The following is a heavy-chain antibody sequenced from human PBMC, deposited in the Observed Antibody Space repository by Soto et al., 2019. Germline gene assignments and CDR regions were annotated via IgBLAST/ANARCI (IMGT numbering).Heavy chain of an antibody. CDR3: AREEGNHSGSGSLFDY. J-gene: IGHJ4*02. Sequence: TLSLTCAVSGGSMRSGDYSWSWIRQPPGKGLEWIGYIYYSGNTYYNPSLKSRVTISVDRSKNQFSLKLSSVTAAETAVYYCAREEGNHSGSGSLFDYWGQGILVTVSS. V-gene: IGHV4-30-2*01. CDR2: IYYSGNT. D-gene: IGHD3-10*01. CDR1: GGSMRSGDYS.